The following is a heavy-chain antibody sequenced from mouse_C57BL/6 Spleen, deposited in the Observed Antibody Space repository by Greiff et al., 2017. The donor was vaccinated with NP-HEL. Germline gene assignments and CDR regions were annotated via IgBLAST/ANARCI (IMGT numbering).Heavy chain of an antibody. CDR3: ARSSNNYYAMDY. CDR2: INPSTGGT. D-gene: IGHD2-5*01. J-gene: IGHJ4*01. Sequence: EVQLVESGPELVKPGASVKISCKASGYSFTGYYMNWVKQSPEKSLEWIGEINPSTGGTTYNQKFKAKATLTVDKSSSTAYMQLKSLTSEDSAVYYCARSSNNYYAMDYWGQGTSVTVSS. CDR1: GYSFTGYY. V-gene: IGHV1-42*01.